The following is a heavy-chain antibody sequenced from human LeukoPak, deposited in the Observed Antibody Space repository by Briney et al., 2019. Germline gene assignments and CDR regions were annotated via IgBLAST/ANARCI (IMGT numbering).Heavy chain of an antibody. Sequence: GGSLRLSCAASGFTFSSYAMHWVRQAPGKGLEWVAVISYDGSNKYYADSVKGRFTISRDNSKNTLYLQMNSLRAEDTAVYYCVRGWGLDYWGQGTLVTVSS. V-gene: IGHV3-30-3*01. CDR3: VRGWGLDY. J-gene: IGHJ4*02. CDR1: GFTFSSYA. CDR2: ISYDGSNK. D-gene: IGHD6-19*01.